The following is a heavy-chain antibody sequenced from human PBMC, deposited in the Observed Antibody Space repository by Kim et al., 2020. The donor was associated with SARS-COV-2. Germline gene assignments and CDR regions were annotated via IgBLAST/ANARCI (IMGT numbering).Heavy chain of an antibody. V-gene: IGHV4-59*08. CDR3: ARHGQDYDFWSGPQMIFDY. D-gene: IGHD3-3*01. Sequence: SRVTISVDTSKTQFSLKLSSVTAADTAVYYCARHGQDYDFWSGPQMIFDYWGQGTLVTVSS. J-gene: IGHJ4*02.